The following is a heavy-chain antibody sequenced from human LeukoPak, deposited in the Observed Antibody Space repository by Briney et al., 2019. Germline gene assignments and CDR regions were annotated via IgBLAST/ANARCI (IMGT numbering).Heavy chain of an antibody. CDR3: ARGAPTSFDP. V-gene: IGHV4-34*01. CDR1: GGSFSGYY. Sequence: EPSETLSLTCAAYGGSFSGYYWNWIRQPPGKGLEWIGYIYHSGSTYYNPSLKSRVTISLVKSKNQFSLKLSSVTGADTDVYYCARGAPTSFDPWGQGTLVTVSS. J-gene: IGHJ5*02. CDR2: IYHSGST.